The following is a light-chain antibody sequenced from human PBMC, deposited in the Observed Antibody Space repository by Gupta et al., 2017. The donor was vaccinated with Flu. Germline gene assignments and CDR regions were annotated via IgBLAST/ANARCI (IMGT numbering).Light chain of an antibody. J-gene: IGKJ1*01. CDR1: QNINAY. V-gene: IGKV1-39*01. CDR2: NAS. CDR3: QQTYNAPPWT. Sequence: DTQMTQSPSSLSASVGDRVTITCRASQNINAYLNWYQQKPGKAPNLLIHNASSLQTGVPSRFSGSGSGTDFTLSISSVQPDDFATYYCQQTYNAPPWTFGQGTKVEF.